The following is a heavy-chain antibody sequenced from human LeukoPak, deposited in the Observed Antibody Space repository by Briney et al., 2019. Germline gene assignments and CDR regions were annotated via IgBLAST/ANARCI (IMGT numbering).Heavy chain of an antibody. CDR1: GGSISSGSYY. CDR2: IYYSGST. CDR3: AREQRYGGNSEDY. Sequence: SETLSLSCTVSGGSISSGSYYWGWIRQPPGKGLEWIGSIYYSGSTYYNPSLKSRVTISVDTSKNQFSLKLSSVTAADTAVYYCAREQRYGGNSEDYWGQGTLVTVSS. V-gene: IGHV4-39*07. J-gene: IGHJ4*02. D-gene: IGHD4-23*01.